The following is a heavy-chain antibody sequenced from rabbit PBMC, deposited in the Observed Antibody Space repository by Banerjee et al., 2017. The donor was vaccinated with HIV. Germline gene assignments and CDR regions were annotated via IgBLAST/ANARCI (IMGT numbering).Heavy chain of an antibody. V-gene: IGHV1S45*01. Sequence: EESGGDLVKPEGSLTLTCTASGFSFSSSYWICWVRQAPGKGLEWIACIYAGNSGSTWYASWAKGRFTISKTSSTTVTLQMTSLTAADTATYFCARDYGYAGDNYRAFNLWGQGTLRHRL. CDR1: GFSFSSSYW. CDR3: ARDYGYAGDNYRAFNL. CDR2: IYAGNSGST. J-gene: IGHJ4*01. D-gene: IGHD4-2*01.